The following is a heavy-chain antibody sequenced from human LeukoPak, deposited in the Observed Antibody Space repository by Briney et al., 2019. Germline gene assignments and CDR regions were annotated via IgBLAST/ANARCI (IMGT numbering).Heavy chain of an antibody. Sequence: RASVKVTCKTSGYPFTKWEINWVRQAAGQGLEWLGWVHPDNGNTYYAQRFRGRVTMSRDTSTTTAYMELSGLRSNDTAVYFCATGPRNDPWGQGTLVTVSS. CDR3: ATGPRNDP. D-gene: IGHD1-14*01. CDR2: VHPDNGNT. J-gene: IGHJ5*02. V-gene: IGHV1-8*01. CDR1: GYPFTKWE.